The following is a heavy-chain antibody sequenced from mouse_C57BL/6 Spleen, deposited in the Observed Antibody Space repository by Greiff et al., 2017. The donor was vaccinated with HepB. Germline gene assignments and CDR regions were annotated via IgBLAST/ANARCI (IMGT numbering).Heavy chain of an antibody. V-gene: IGHV1-82*01. Sequence: LVESGPELVKPGASVKISCKASGYAFSSSWMNWVKQRPGKGLEWIGRIYPGDGDTNYNGKFKGKATLTADKSSSTAYMQLSSLTSEDSAVYFCARKNYKEGYYFDYWGQGTTLTVSS. J-gene: IGHJ2*01. CDR3: ARKNYKEGYYFDY. CDR2: IYPGDGDT. CDR1: GYAFSSSW. D-gene: IGHD2-12*01.